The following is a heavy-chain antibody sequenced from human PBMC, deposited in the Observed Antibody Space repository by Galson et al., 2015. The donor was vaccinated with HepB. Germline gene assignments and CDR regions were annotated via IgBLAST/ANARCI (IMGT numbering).Heavy chain of an antibody. V-gene: IGHV1-69*13. J-gene: IGHJ5*02. D-gene: IGHD6-19*01. CDR1: GGTFSSYA. Sequence: SVKVSCKASGGTFSSYAISWVRQAPGQGLEWMGGIIPIFGTANYAQKFQGRVTITADESTSTAYMELSSLRSEDTAVYYCARDLLGSSGWYGGYTNWFDPWGQGTLVTVSS. CDR2: IIPIFGTA. CDR3: ARDLLGSSGWYGGYTNWFDP.